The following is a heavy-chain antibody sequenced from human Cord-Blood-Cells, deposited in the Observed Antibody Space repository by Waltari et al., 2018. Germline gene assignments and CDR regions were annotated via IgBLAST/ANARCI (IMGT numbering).Heavy chain of an antibody. D-gene: IGHD1-1*01. Sequence: EVQLVESGGGLVQPGGSLRLSCAASGFTFIDNYMDWVRQAPGKGLEWVGRTRNKANSYTTEYAASVKGRFTISRDDSKNSLYLQMNSLKTEDTAVYYCARENWNYYYGMDVWGQGTTVTVSS. V-gene: IGHV3-72*01. CDR1: GFTFIDNY. CDR3: ARENWNYYYGMDV. CDR2: TRNKANSYTT. J-gene: IGHJ6*02.